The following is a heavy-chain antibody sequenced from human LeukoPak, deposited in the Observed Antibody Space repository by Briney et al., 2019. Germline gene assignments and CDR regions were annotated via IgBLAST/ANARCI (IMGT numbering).Heavy chain of an antibody. V-gene: IGHV3-21*04. Sequence: GGSLRLSCAASEFTFSSYTMNWVRQAPGKGLEWVSSISSSSSYIYYADSMKGRFTISRDNAKNSLYLQMNSLRAEDTAVYFCARDLREHGVFDIWGQGTMVTVSS. D-gene: IGHD1-26*01. J-gene: IGHJ3*02. CDR2: ISSSSSYI. CDR1: EFTFSSYT. CDR3: ARDLREHGVFDI.